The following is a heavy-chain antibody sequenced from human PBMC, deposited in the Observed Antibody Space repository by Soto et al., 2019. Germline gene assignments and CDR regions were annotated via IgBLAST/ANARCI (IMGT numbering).Heavy chain of an antibody. D-gene: IGHD5-12*01. J-gene: IGHJ4*02. CDR1: GGSINTFY. Sequence: SETLSLTRTVSGGSINTFYWSWVRQPAGKGLEWIGRIFSSGSTSFNPSLESRVAMSVDTSKNHFSLNLSSVTAADMAVYYCAREGSYSAYNFAHGIQLWSFDFWGQGALVTVSS. V-gene: IGHV4-4*07. CDR3: AREGSYSAYNFAHGIQLWSFDF. CDR2: IFSSGST.